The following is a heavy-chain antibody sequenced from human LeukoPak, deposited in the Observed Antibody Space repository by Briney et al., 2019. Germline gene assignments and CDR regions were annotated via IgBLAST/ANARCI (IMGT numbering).Heavy chain of an antibody. CDR2: INHSGST. J-gene: IGHJ4*02. CDR1: GGSFSGYY. Sequence: SETLSLTCAVYGGSFSGYYWSWIRQPPGKGLEWIGEINHSGSTNYNPSPKSRVTISVDTSKNQFSLKLSSVTAADTAVYYCASTYDSSGYHFDYWGQGTLVTVSS. V-gene: IGHV4-34*01. CDR3: ASTYDSSGYHFDY. D-gene: IGHD3-22*01.